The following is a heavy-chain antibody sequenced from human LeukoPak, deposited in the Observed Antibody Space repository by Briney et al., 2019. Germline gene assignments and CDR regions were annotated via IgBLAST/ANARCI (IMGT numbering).Heavy chain of an antibody. D-gene: IGHD3-3*01. Sequence: ASVKVSCKASGYTFTSYYMHWVRQAPGQGLEWMGKINPSGGSTSYAQKFQGRVTMTRDTSTSTVYMELSSLRSEDTAVYYCARDYNDFWSGYAGDYDAFDIWGQGTMVTVSS. J-gene: IGHJ3*02. CDR3: ARDYNDFWSGYAGDYDAFDI. CDR1: GYTFTSYY. V-gene: IGHV1-46*01. CDR2: INPSGGST.